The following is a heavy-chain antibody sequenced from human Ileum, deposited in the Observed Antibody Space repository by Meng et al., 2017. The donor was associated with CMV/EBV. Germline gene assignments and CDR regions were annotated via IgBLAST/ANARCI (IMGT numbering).Heavy chain of an antibody. CDR2: TYYRSKWYD. CDR1: GDSVSSNIAA. CDR3: AREMGAHDY. Sequence: VQLQQSGPGLVKPSQTLSLTCAISGDSVSSNIAAWSWIRPSPSRGLEWLGRTYYRSKWYDDYAVSVKSRVTITPDTSKNQFSLRLNSVSPEDTAIYFCAREMGAHDYWGQGTLVTVSS. D-gene: IGHD4/OR15-4a*01. V-gene: IGHV6-1*01. J-gene: IGHJ4*02.